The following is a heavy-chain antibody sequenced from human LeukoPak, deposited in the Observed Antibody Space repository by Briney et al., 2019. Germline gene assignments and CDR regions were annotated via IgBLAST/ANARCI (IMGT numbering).Heavy chain of an antibody. CDR2: IYSGGST. V-gene: IGHV3-53*01. CDR1: GFTVSSNY. Sequence: GGSLRLSCAASGFTVSSNYMSWVRQAPGKGLEWVSVIYSGGSTYYAASVKGGFTISTDNSKNMLYLQRNSLRAEDTAVNYCAKDLHGYCSSTSCYPFDYWGQGTLVTVSP. CDR3: AKDLHGYCSSTSCYPFDY. J-gene: IGHJ4*02. D-gene: IGHD2-2*01.